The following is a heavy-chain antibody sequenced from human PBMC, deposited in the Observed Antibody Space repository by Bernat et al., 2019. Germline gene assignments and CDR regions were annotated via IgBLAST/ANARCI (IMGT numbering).Heavy chain of an antibody. CDR1: GFTFSNYW. CDR2: IKEDGSEK. D-gene: IGHD2-2*01. Sequence: EVQLVESGGGLVQPGGSLRLSCAASGFTFSNYWMSWLRQAPGKGLDWVANIKEDGSEKYYVDSAKGRLTISRDNAKNSLYLQMNSLRAEDTAVYYCARGGYCSSTSCYVGYFDYWGQGTLVPVSS. V-gene: IGHV3-7*04. CDR3: ARGGYCSSTSCYVGYFDY. J-gene: IGHJ4*02.